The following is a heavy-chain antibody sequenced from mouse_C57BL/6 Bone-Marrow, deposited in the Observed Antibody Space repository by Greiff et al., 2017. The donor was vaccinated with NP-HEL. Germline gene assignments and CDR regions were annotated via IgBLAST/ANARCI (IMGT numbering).Heavy chain of an antibody. Sequence: EVKLVESGGGLVKPGGSLKLSCAASGFTFSSYTMSWVRQTPEKRLEWVATISGGGGNTYYPDSVKGRFTISRDNAKNTLYLQMSRLRSEDPAVYYCASPMTGKGTWFAYWGQGTLVTVSA. D-gene: IGHD4-1*01. V-gene: IGHV5-9*04. J-gene: IGHJ3*01. CDR2: ISGGGGNT. CDR3: ASPMTGKGTWFAY. CDR1: GFTFSSYT.